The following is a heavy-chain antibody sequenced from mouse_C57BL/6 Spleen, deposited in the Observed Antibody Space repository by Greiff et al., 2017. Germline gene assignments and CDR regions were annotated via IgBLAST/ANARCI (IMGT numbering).Heavy chain of an antibody. V-gene: IGHV1-72*01. CDR2: IDPNSGGT. J-gene: IGHJ3*01. CDR1: GYTFTSYW. Sequence: VQLQQPGAELVKPGASVKLSCKASGYTFTSYWMHWVKQRPGRGLEWIGSIDPNSGGTKYNEKFKSKATLTVDKPSSTAYMQLSSLTSEDSAVYYCARYQYDCSAWVAYWGQGTLVTVSA. D-gene: IGHD2-4*01. CDR3: ARYQYDCSAWVAY.